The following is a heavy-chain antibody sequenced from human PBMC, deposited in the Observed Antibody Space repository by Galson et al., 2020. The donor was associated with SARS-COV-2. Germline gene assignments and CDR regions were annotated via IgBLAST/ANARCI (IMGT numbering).Heavy chain of an antibody. D-gene: IGHD6-13*01. J-gene: IGHJ4*02. CDR3: AKDKGSTWYYFDY. Sequence: SLKISCAASGFTFDDYAMHWVRQAPGKGLEWVSGISWNSGSVGYADSVKGRFTISRDNAKNSLYLQMNSLRPEDTALYYCAKDKGSTWYYFDYWGQGTLVTVSS. CDR1: GFTFDDYA. CDR2: ISWNSGSV. V-gene: IGHV3-9*01.